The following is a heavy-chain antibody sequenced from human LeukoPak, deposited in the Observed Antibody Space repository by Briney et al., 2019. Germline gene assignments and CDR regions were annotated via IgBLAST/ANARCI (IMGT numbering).Heavy chain of an antibody. V-gene: IGHV1-18*01. D-gene: IGHD2-2*02. CDR2: ISAYNGNT. CDR1: GYTFTSYG. Sequence: ASVKVSCKASGYTFTSYGISWVRQAPGQGLEWMGWISAYNGNTNYAQKLQGRVTMTTDTSTSTAYMELRSLRSDDAAVYYCAIDLGYCSSTSCYTGAHRDYWGQGTLVTVSS. J-gene: IGHJ4*02. CDR3: AIDLGYCSSTSCYTGAHRDY.